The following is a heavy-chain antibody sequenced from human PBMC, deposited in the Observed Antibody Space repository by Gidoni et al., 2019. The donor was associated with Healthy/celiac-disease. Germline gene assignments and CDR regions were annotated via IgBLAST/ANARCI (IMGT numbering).Heavy chain of an antibody. CDR3: ANGYYDYIWWTPWPYDAFDI. V-gene: IGHV3-30*18. J-gene: IGHJ3*02. D-gene: IGHD3-16*01. CDR1: AFTFSSYG. Sequence: QVQLVESGGGVVQPGRSLRLSCAASAFTFSSYGAHGVGQAPGNGLAWVAVISYDGSNKYYADSVKGRFTISRDNSKNTMYLQMNSLRAEDTAVYYCANGYYDYIWWTPWPYDAFDIWGQGTMVTVSS. CDR2: ISYDGSNK.